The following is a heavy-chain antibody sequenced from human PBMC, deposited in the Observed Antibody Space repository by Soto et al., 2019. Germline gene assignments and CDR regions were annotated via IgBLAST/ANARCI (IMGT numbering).Heavy chain of an antibody. V-gene: IGHV1-2*02. Sequence: ASVKVSCKASGYTFTGYYMHWVRQAPGQGLEWMGWINPNSGGTNYAQKFQGRVTMTRDTSISTAYMELSRLRSDDTAVYYCARGAMEGGSSWFDYWGQGTLVTVSS. CDR2: INPNSGGT. CDR1: GYTFTGYY. CDR3: ARGAMEGGSSWFDY. D-gene: IGHD6-13*01. J-gene: IGHJ4*02.